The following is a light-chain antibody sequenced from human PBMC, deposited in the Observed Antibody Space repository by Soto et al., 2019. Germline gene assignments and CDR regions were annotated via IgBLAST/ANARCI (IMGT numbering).Light chain of an antibody. V-gene: IGLV2-8*01. CDR3: SSYAGSNNFV. Sequence: QSVLTQPPSASGSPGQSVTISCTGTSSDVGGYNYVSWYQQHPGKAPKLTIYEVSKRPSGVPDRFSGSKSGNTASPTVSGLQAEDEADYYCSSYAGSNNFVFGTGTKVTVL. CDR1: SSDVGGYNY. CDR2: EVS. J-gene: IGLJ1*01.